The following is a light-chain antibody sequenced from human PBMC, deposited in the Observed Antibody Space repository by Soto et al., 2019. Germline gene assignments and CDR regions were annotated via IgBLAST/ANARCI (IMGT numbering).Light chain of an antibody. J-gene: IGKJ1*01. CDR2: WAS. Sequence: DIVMTQSPDSLAVSLGERATINCKSSQSILYSSNNKNYLAWYQQKPGQPPKLLIYWASTRESGVPDRFSGSGSETYFTLTISSLQAEDVAIYYCQQYYSSLTWTFGQGTKVEIK. CDR3: QQYYSSLTWT. V-gene: IGKV4-1*01. CDR1: QSILYSSNNKNY.